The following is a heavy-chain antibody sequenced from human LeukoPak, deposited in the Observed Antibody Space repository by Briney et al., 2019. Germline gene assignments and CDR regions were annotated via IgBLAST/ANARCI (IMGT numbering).Heavy chain of an antibody. CDR2: IYYSGGT. D-gene: IGHD2-15*01. CDR3: ARHRCSGGSCYPMNWFDP. Sequence: SETLSLTCTVSGGSLTNYYWSWIRQPPGKGLDWIGHIYYSGGTNYNPSLKSRVTISLDTSKNQFSLKLSSVTAADTAVYYCARHRCSGGSCYPMNWFDPWGQGTLVTVSS. CDR1: GGSLTNYY. J-gene: IGHJ5*02. V-gene: IGHV4-59*08.